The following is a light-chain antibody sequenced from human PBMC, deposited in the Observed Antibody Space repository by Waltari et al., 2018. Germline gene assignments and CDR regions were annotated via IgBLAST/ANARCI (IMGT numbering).Light chain of an antibody. J-gene: IGLJ2*01. CDR3: SSYAGFSTVV. Sequence: QSALTQPASVSGSPGQSITISCTGTSSDVGSYNLVSWYQQHPGRAPTRRIYADSKRPSGVSDRVSGSKSGNTASLTVSGLQAEDEADYYCSSYAGFSTVVFGGGTKLTVL. CDR2: ADS. V-gene: IGLV2-23*01. CDR1: SSDVGSYNL.